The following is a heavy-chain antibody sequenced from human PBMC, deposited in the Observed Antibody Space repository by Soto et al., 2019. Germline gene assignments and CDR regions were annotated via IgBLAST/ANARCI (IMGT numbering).Heavy chain of an antibody. CDR3: VRGGRLAYYMDV. CDR2: LNSGGSTT. Sequence: VQLVESGGGLVQPGGSLRLSCAASEFTFSNHWMHWVRQAPGEGLVWVSRLNSGGSTTNYADSVKGRFTISRDNAKNTLYLQMNSLRAEDTALYYCVRGGRLAYYMDVWGKGATVTVSS. D-gene: IGHD3-3*02. CDR1: EFTFSNHW. V-gene: IGHV3-74*01. J-gene: IGHJ6*03.